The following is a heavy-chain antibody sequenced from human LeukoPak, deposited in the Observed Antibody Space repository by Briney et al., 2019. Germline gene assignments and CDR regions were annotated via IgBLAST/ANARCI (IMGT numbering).Heavy chain of an antibody. J-gene: IGHJ6*03. CDR3: GGRPQHGDYYYYMDV. D-gene: IGHD5-12*01. CDR1: GCTFSSYA. CDR2: IIAIFGTA. Sequence: SVKVSCKASGCTFSSYAISWVRQAPGQGLEWMGGIIAIFGTANYAQHCQGRVTITADESTSTAYLELSSLRSEDTAVYYCGGRPQHGDYYYYMDVWGKGTTVTVSS. V-gene: IGHV1-69*13.